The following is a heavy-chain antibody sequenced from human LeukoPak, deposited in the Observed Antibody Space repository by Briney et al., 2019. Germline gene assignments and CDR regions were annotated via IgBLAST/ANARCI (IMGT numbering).Heavy chain of an antibody. CDR2: ISWNSGSI. D-gene: IGHD1-26*01. CDR1: GFTFDDYA. CDR3: AKDAVGATDYYYYYMDV. V-gene: IGHV3-9*01. Sequence: GRSLRLSCAASGFTFDDYAMHWVRQAPGNGLEWLSCISWNSGSIGYADSVKGRFTISRDNAKNSLYLQMNSLRAEDTALYYCAKDAVGATDYYYYYMDVWGKGTTVTVSS. J-gene: IGHJ6*03.